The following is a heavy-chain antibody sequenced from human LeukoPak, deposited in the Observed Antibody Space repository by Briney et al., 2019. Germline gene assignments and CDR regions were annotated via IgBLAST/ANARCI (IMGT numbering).Heavy chain of an antibody. CDR2: INHSGST. CDR3: ARDGYCSGGSCYGAFDI. J-gene: IGHJ3*02. Sequence: SETLSLTCAVYGGSFSGYYWSWIRQPPGKGLEWTGEINHSGSTNYNPSLKSRVTISVDTSKNQFSLKLSSVTAADTAVYYCARDGYCSGGSCYGAFDIWGQGTMVTVSS. CDR1: GGSFSGYY. V-gene: IGHV4-34*01. D-gene: IGHD2-15*01.